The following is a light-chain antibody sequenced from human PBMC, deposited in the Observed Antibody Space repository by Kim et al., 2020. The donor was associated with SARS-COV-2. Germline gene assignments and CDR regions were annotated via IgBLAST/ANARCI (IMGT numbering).Light chain of an antibody. CDR2: DAS. CDR1: QTISRS. J-gene: IGKJ4*01. CDR3: LHRHAWPLT. V-gene: IGKV3-11*01. Sequence: PGERATLSCGASQTISRSLAWYQHKPGQAPRLLICDASNRATGIPARFSGSGSGTDFTLTISSLEPEDFAVYYCLHRHAWPLTFGGGTKVDIK.